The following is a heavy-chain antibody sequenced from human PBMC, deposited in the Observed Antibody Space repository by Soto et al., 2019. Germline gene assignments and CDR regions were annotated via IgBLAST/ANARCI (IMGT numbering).Heavy chain of an antibody. J-gene: IGHJ4*02. D-gene: IGHD3-3*01. CDR3: ARGTVLRFLEWLLSEYYFDY. V-gene: IGHV3-72*01. Sequence: GESLKISCAASGFTFSDHYMDWVRQAPGKGLEWVGRTRNKANSYTTEYAASVKGRFTISRDDSKNSLYLQMNSLKTEDTAVYYCARGTVLRFLEWLLSEYYFDYWGQGTLVTVSS. CDR2: TRNKANSYTT. CDR1: GFTFSDHY.